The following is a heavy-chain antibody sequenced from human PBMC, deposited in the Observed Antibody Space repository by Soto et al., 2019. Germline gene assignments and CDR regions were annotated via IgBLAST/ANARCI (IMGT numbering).Heavy chain of an antibody. CDR2: IYYSGST. D-gene: IGHD1-1*01. CDR1: GGFISTGGYY. J-gene: IGHJ6*02. V-gene: IGHV4-31*03. CDR3: ARDFRMESPESYYYYGMDV. Sequence: SETLSLTCTVSGGFISTGGYYWSWFRHHPRKGLEWIGYIYYSGSTYYNPSLKSRVTISVDTSKNQFSLKLSSVTAADTAVYYCARDFRMESPESYYYYGMDVWAQGTTVTVSS.